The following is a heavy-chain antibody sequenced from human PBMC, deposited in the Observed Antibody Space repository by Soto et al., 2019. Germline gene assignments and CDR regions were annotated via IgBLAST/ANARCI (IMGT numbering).Heavy chain of an antibody. J-gene: IGHJ4*02. V-gene: IGHV3-23*01. D-gene: IGHD3-10*01. CDR3: AKGRGGSGSLTPRVDF. Sequence: EVQLLESGGGLVQPGGSLRLSCAASGFTFKNYAMTWVRQAPGKGLEWVSAISGGGDTTSYADSVKGRFTGSRDGSKNTLYLQMCILRAEDTGLYYCAKGRGGSGSLTPRVDFWGQGTLVTFS. CDR1: GFTFKNYA. CDR2: ISGGGDTT.